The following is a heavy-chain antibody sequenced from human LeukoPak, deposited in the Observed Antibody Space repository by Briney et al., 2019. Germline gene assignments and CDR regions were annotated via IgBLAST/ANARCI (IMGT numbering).Heavy chain of an antibody. V-gene: IGHV3-30*02. J-gene: IGHJ4*02. CDR2: IRYDGSNK. CDR3: ARGAVEMAHELPPLFDY. CDR1: GFTFSSYG. D-gene: IGHD5-24*01. Sequence: GGSLRLSRAASGFTFSSYGMHWVRQAPGKGLEWVAFIRYDGSNKYYADSVKGRFTISRDNSKNTLYLQMNSLRAEDTAVYYCARGAVEMAHELPPLFDYWGQGTLVTVSS.